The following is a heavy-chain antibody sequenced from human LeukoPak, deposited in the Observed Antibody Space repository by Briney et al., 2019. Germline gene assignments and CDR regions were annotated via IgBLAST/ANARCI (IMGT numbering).Heavy chain of an antibody. V-gene: IGHV3-74*01. Sequence: PGGSLRLSCAASGFTFSSYWMHWVRQAPGKGLVWVSRINSDGSSTSYADSVKGRFTISRDNAKNTLFLQMNTLRAEDTAVYYCASAEVIQYGMDVWGQGTTVTASS. D-gene: IGHD3-16*02. CDR1: GFTFSSYW. CDR2: INSDGSST. J-gene: IGHJ6*02. CDR3: ASAEVIQYGMDV.